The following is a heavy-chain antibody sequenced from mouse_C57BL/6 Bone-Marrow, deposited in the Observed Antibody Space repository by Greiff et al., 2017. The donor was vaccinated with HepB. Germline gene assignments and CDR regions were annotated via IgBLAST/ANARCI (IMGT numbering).Heavy chain of an antibody. CDR3: ASYDYDVGFAY. J-gene: IGHJ3*01. V-gene: IGHV5-15*01. Sequence: EVQGVESGGGLVQPGGSLKLSCAASGFTFSDYGMAWVRQAPRKGPEWVAFISNLAYSIYYADTVTGRFTISRENAKNTLYLEMSSLRSEDTAMYYCASYDYDVGFAYWGQGTLVTVSA. CDR2: ISNLAYSI. CDR1: GFTFSDYG. D-gene: IGHD2-4*01.